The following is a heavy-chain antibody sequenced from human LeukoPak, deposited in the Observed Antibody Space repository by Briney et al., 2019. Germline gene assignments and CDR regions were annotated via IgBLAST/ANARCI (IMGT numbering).Heavy chain of an antibody. CDR2: IYSGGST. V-gene: IGHV3-53*01. CDR1: GFDVSSHH. CDR3: ARGVVVTLGTYYFDY. D-gene: IGHD2-21*02. J-gene: IGHJ4*02. Sequence: PGGSLRLSCAASGFDVSSHHMVWVRQAPGKGLEWVSVIYSGGSTYYADSVKGRFTISRDNSKNTLYLQMNSLRVEDTAVYYCARGVVVTLGTYYFDYWGQGTLVTVSS.